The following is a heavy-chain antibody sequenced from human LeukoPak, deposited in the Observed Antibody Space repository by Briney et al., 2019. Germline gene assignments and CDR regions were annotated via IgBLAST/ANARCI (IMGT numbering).Heavy chain of an antibody. V-gene: IGHV4-39*01. D-gene: IGHD2-2*01. Sequence: SETLSLTCTVSGDSISSSSYYWGWIRQPPGKGLEWIGNIYYTGIAYSNPSLQSRVTISVDTSKSLFSLRLSSVTAADTAVYYCARLRYCTSTTCYSAFDIWGQGTMVTVSS. CDR1: GDSISSSSYY. CDR3: ARLRYCTSTTCYSAFDI. CDR2: IYYTGIA. J-gene: IGHJ3*02.